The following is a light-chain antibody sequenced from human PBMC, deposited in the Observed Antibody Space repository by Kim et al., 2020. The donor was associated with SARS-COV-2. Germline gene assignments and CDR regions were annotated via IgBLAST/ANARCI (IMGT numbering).Light chain of an antibody. CDR1: SSDGGCYKY. V-gene: IGLV2-14*01. CDR2: EVC. Sequence: SLAIPCPHSSSDGGCYKYVSWQQQHPGKAPTLVNYEVCNRPSGVSFRFSRSKSGNTPSLPISVLQADDEADYYCSPYIRGSTNYVFGPRTTVTVL. J-gene: IGLJ1*01. CDR3: SPYIRGSTNYV.